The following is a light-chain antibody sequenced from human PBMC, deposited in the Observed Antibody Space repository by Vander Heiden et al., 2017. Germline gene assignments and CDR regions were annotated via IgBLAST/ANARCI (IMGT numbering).Light chain of an antibody. CDR3: QQYGSSRRLT. CDR2: GAS. Sequence: EIVLTQSPGTLSLSPGERATLSCRASQSVSSSYLAWYQQKPGQAPRLLIYGASSRATGIPDRFSGSGSGTDFTLTISRLEPEDFAVYYCQQYGSSRRLTFGPWTKVDIK. J-gene: IGKJ3*01. V-gene: IGKV3-20*01. CDR1: QSVSSSY.